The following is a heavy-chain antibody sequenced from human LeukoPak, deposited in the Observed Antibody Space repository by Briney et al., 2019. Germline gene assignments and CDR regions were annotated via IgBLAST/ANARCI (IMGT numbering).Heavy chain of an antibody. CDR3: AKTKYSSSSVEEGMDV. D-gene: IGHD6-13*01. CDR1: GYTFTGYY. J-gene: IGHJ6*04. V-gene: IGHV1-2*02. Sequence: GASVKVSCKASGYTFTGYYMHWGRQAPGQGLEWMGWINPNSGGTNYAQKCQSRVTRTRDTSISTAYLELGKLRSGDTAVYYCAKTKYSSSSVEEGMDVWGKGTTV. CDR2: INPNSGGT.